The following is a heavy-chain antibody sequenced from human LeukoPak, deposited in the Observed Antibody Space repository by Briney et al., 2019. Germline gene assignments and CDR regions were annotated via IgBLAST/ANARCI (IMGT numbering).Heavy chain of an antibody. J-gene: IGHJ4*02. V-gene: IGHV3-30*02. Sequence: SGGSLRLSCAASGFTFSNYGLHWVRQAPGKGLEWVAFIRYDGSNKYYADSVKGRFTISRDNSENTLYLQMTSLRPEDTAVYYCAKDAPIGYWGQGTLVTVSS. CDR3: AKDAPIGY. D-gene: IGHD3-16*02. CDR1: GFTFSNYG. CDR2: IRYDGSNK.